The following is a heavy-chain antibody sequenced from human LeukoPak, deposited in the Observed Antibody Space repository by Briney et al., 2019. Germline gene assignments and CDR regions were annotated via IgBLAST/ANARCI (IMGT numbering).Heavy chain of an antibody. V-gene: IGHV3-30*03. Sequence: GGSLRLSCAASGFTFSSYGMHWVRQAPGKGLEWVAVISYDGSNKYYADSVKGRFTISRDNSKNTLYLQMNSLRAEDTAVYYCATGPYYYDSSGSLDYWGQGTLVTVSS. CDR3: ATGPYYYDSSGSLDY. J-gene: IGHJ4*02. CDR2: ISYDGSNK. D-gene: IGHD3-22*01. CDR1: GFTFSSYG.